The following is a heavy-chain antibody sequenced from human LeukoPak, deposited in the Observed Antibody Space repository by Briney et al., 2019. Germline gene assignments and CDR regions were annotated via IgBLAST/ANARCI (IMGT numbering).Heavy chain of an antibody. CDR3: ARDKELWFGDKVPPGYYMDV. J-gene: IGHJ6*03. CDR2: ISYSGSS. D-gene: IGHD3-10*01. V-gene: IGHV4-59*01. CDR1: GGSISSYY. Sequence: SETLSLTCTVSGGSISSYYWSWVRQPPGKGLEWIGYISYSGSSNYNPSLKSRVSISVDTSKNQFSLKLSSVTAADTAVYYCARDKELWFGDKVPPGYYMDVWGKGTTVTISS.